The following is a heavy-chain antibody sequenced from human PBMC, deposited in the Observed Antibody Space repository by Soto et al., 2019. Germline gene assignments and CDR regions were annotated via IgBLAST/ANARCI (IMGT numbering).Heavy chain of an antibody. D-gene: IGHD6-13*01. CDR1: GGSVSSGSYY. Sequence: SETLSLTCTVSGGSVSSGSYYWSWIRQPPGKGLEWIGYIYYSGSTNYNPSLKSRVTISVDTSKNQFSLKLSSVTAADTAVYYCARDSYSSSRGPPNFDYWGQGTLVTVSS. J-gene: IGHJ4*02. CDR2: IYYSGST. V-gene: IGHV4-61*01. CDR3: ARDSYSSSRGPPNFDY.